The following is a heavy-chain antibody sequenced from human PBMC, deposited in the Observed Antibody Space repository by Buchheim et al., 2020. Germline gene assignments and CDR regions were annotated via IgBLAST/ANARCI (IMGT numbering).Heavy chain of an antibody. Sequence: EVQLVDSGGGLVQPGGSLRVSCAASGFSFSSYWMHWVRQAPGRGLVWVSRITSDGSGTGYADSVTGRFTISRDNAKNTLYLQMNSLSPEDTAVYFCARGIAATANPNWFDPWGQGTL. CDR3: ARGIAATANPNWFDP. V-gene: IGHV3-74*02. CDR2: ITSDGSGT. J-gene: IGHJ5*02. D-gene: IGHD6-25*01. CDR1: GFSFSSYW.